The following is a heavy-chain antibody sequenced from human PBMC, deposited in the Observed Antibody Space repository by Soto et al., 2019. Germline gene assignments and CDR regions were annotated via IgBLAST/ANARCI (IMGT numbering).Heavy chain of an antibody. CDR1: GGTFSSYA. V-gene: IGHV1-69*13. CDR3: AAEGLGDSSGWYDAFDI. CDR2: IIPIFGTA. D-gene: IGHD6-19*01. J-gene: IGHJ3*02. Sequence: GASVKVSCKASGGTFSSYAISWVRQAPGQGLEWMGGIIPIFGTANYAQKFQGRVTITADESTSTAYMELSSLRSEDTAVYYCAAEGLGDSSGWYDAFDIWGQGTMVTVPS.